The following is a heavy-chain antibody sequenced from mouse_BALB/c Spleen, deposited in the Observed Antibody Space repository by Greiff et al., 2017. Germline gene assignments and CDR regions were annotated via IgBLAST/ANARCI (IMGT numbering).Heavy chain of an antibody. Sequence: VKLMESGPGLVAPSQSLSITCTVSGSSLTSYGVHWVRQPPGKGLEWLGVIWAGGSTNYNSALMSRLSNSKDNSKSQVFLKMSRLQTDDTAMYDCALDSSGSAWFAYWGQGTLVTVSA. V-gene: IGHV2-9*02. CDR2: IWAGGST. CDR1: GSSLTSYG. D-gene: IGHD3-1*01. J-gene: IGHJ3*01. CDR3: ALDSSGSAWFAY.